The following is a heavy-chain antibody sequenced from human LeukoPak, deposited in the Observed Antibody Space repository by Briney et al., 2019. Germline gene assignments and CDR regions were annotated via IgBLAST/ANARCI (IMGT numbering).Heavy chain of an antibody. CDR1: GGSISTYY. CDR2: IHYSGST. Sequence: SETLSLTCTVSGGSISTYYWSWIRQPPGKGLEWIGYIHYSGSTNYNSAFKSRLTIPLDTSNNQFSLKLSSVTAADTAVYYCAREIGLKGAFDIWGQGTMITVSS. J-gene: IGHJ3*02. V-gene: IGHV4-59*01. CDR3: AREIGLKGAFDI. D-gene: IGHD2-2*03.